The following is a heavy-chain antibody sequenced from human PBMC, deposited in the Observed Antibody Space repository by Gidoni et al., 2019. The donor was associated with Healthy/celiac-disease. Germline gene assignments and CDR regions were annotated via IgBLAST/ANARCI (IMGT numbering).Heavy chain of an antibody. J-gene: IGHJ4*02. D-gene: IGHD1-26*01. CDR2: INPRGGST. Sequence: QVQLVQSGAEVKKPGASVKVSCKASGYTFTSYYMPWVRQAPGQGLEVLGIINPRGGSTSYAQKFQGRVTMTRDTSTSTVYMELSSLRSEDTAVYYCARGSFTSGSYHYWGQGTLVTVSS. CDR3: ARGSFTSGSYHY. CDR1: GYTFTSYY. V-gene: IGHV1-46*01.